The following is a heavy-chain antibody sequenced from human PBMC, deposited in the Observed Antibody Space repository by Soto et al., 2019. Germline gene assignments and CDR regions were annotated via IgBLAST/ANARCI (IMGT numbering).Heavy chain of an antibody. D-gene: IGHD2-15*01. CDR1: GGTFSSYA. Sequence: QVQLVQSGAEVKKPGSSVKVSCKAPGGTFSSYAISWVRQAPGQGLEWMGGIIPIFCTANYAQKFQGRVTITADESTSTGYMERSSLRSEDTAVYYCARSQGGSSSLDIYYYYYYGMDVWGQGTTVTVSS. V-gene: IGHV1-69*01. CDR3: ARSQGGSSSLDIYYYYYYGMDV. CDR2: IIPIFCTA. J-gene: IGHJ6*02.